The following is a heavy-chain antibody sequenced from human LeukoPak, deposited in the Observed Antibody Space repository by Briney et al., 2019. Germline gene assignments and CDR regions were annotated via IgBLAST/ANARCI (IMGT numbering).Heavy chain of an antibody. D-gene: IGHD5-24*01. J-gene: IGHJ3*02. CDR2: ISRSGDTT. V-gene: IGHV3-23*01. CDR3: AKARHGYNFAFDI. Sequence: GRSLRLSCAASGFTFSTYAMSWVRQAPGKGLEWVSTISRSGDTTYYADSVRGRFTISRDSSKNTLYLQMNGLRVEDTAVYYCAKARHGYNFAFDIWGQGTLVTVSS. CDR1: GFTFSTYA.